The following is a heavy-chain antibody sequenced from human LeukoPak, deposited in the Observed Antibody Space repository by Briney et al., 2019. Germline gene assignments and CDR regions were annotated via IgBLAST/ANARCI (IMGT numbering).Heavy chain of an antibody. D-gene: IGHD7-27*01. CDR3: ARGIWAYYFDY. J-gene: IGHJ4*02. V-gene: IGHV4-59*01. Sequence: SETLSLTCTVSGGAISSYYWSWIRQPPGKGLEWIGYIYYSGSTNYNPSLKSRVTISVDTSKNQFSLKLSSVTAADTAVYYCARGIWAYYFDYWGQGTLVTVSS. CDR1: GGAISSYY. CDR2: IYYSGST.